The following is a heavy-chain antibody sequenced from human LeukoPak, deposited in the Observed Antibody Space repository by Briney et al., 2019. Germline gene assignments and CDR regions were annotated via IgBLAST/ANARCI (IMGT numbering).Heavy chain of an antibody. J-gene: IGHJ3*02. CDR3: ASSVAGRRAFDI. V-gene: IGHV1-3*01. D-gene: IGHD6-19*01. CDR2: INAGNGNT. CDR1: GYTFTSYA. Sequence: ASVKVFCKASGYTFTSYAMHWVRQAPGQRLEWMGWINAGNGNTKYSQKFQGRVTITRDTSASTAYMELSSLRSEDTAVYYCASSVAGRRAFDIWGQGTMVTVSS.